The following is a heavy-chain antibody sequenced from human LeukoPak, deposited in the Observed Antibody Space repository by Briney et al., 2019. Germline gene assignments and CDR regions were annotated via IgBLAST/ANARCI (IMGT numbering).Heavy chain of an antibody. D-gene: IGHD1-1*01. V-gene: IGHV3-21*01. CDR1: GFTFSSYS. J-gene: IGHJ6*02. CDR2: ISSSSSSYI. Sequence: GGSLRLSCAASGFTFSSYSMNWVRQAPGKGLEWVSSISSSSSSYIYYVDSVKGRFTISRDNAKNSLYLQMNSLRAEDTAVYCCARLILVQLERRDYYYYGMDVWGQGTTVTVSS. CDR3: ARLILVQLERRDYYYYGMDV.